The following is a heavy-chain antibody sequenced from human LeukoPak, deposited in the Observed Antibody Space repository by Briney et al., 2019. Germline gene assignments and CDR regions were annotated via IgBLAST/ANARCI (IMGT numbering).Heavy chain of an antibody. D-gene: IGHD2-2*02. Sequence: SETLSLTCAVYGGSFSGYYWSWIRQPPGKGLEWIGEINHSGSTNYNPSLKSRVTISVDTSKNQFSLKLSSVTAADTAVYYCARGWGVVPAAIRGYYYYMDVWGKGTTVTVSS. V-gene: IGHV4-34*01. CDR2: INHSGST. J-gene: IGHJ6*03. CDR3: ARGWGVVPAAIRGYYYYMDV. CDR1: GGSFSGYY.